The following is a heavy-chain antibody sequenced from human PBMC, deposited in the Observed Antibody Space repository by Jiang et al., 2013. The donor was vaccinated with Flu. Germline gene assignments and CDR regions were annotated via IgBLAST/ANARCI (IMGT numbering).Heavy chain of an antibody. D-gene: IGHD2-21*02. V-gene: IGHV3-48*03. J-gene: IGHJ4*02. CDR3: AREPGIVVVTSNGY. CDR2: ISSSGSTI. CDR1: GFTFSSYE. Sequence: VQLVESGGGLVQPGGSLRLSCAASGFTFSSYEMNWVRQAPGKGLEWVSYISSSGSTIYYADSVKGRFTISRDNAKNSLYLQMNSLRAEDTAVYYCAREPGIVVVTSNGYWGQGTLVTVSS.